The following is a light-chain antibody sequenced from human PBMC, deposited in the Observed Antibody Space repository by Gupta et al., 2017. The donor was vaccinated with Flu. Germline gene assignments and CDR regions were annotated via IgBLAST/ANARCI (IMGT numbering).Light chain of an antibody. CDR1: QSVGSS. CDR3: QRYNNWPPLT. J-gene: IGKJ4*01. CDR2: GAS. V-gene: IGKV3-15*01. Sequence: ERATLSCRASQSVGSSLAWYQQKPGQALRLLIYGASTRVTGIPARFSGSGSGTEFTLTISSLQSEDVAVYYCQRYNNWPPLTFGGGTKVEIK.